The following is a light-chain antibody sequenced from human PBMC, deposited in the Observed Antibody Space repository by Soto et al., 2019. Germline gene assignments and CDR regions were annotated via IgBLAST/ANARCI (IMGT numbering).Light chain of an antibody. CDR1: QSVSNY. Sequence: EIVLTQSPATLSLSPGERATLSCRASQSVSNYLAWYQQQPGQAPSLLIYDASYRASGIPASFSGSGSGTDSNLTLSSLEPEDFEFSYCHLRSYGPARRTFGGGTKVEIK. CDR3: HLRSYGPARRT. V-gene: IGKV3-11*01. CDR2: DAS. J-gene: IGKJ4*01.